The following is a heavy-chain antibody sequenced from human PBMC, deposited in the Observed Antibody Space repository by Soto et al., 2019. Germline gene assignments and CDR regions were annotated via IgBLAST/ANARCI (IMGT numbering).Heavy chain of an antibody. J-gene: IGHJ4*02. CDR2: IFYSGST. CDR1: GGSITSDDYY. V-gene: IGHV4-30-4*01. D-gene: IGHD2-21*02. CDR3: ASANCGGDCYYRHDRYYFES. Sequence: QVQLQESGPGLVKPSQSLSLTCTVSGGSITSDDYYWSWIRQPPGRGLEWIGYIFYSGSTHYNPSLKSRFIISLDTSKKQVSLKLSSVTAADTAVYYCASANCGGDCYYRHDRYYFESWGQGTLVTVSS.